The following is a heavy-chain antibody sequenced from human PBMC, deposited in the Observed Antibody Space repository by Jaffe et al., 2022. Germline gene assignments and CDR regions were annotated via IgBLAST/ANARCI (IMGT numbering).Heavy chain of an antibody. D-gene: IGHD3-3*01. CDR1: GFTFSTYA. Sequence: EVQLLESGGGLVQPGGSLRLSCAASGFTFSTYAMSWVRQAPGKGLEWVSAIGGGGGTTYYADSVKGRFTISRDNSKNTLYLQMNSLRAEDTAVYYCAKRFGSYYDFWRGNPDYWGQGTLVTVSS. CDR3: AKRFGSYYDFWRGNPDY. J-gene: IGHJ4*02. V-gene: IGHV3-23*01. CDR2: IGGGGGTT.